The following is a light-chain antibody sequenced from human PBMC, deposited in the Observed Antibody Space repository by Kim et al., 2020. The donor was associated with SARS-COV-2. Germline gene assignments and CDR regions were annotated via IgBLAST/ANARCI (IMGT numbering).Light chain of an antibody. Sequence: AFGGDRATISCRASQDISNYLAWFQLKPGKARKLLIYAASALQPGVPSRFSGSGTGTDFTHPVTSLQPEDVATYYCQKCDRAPWTFRQGTKVDIK. CDR2: AAS. V-gene: IGKV1-27*01. J-gene: IGKJ1*01. CDR3: QKCDRAPWT. CDR1: QDISNY.